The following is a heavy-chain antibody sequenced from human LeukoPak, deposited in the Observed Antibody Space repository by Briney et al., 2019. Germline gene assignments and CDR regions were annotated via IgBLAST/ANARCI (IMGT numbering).Heavy chain of an antibody. CDR1: GFTFSSYS. CDR2: ISSSSSTI. V-gene: IGHV3-48*04. Sequence: GGSLRLSCAASGFTFSSYSMNWVRQAPGKGLEWVSYISSSSSTIYYADSVKGRFTISRDNAKNSLYLQMNSLRAEDTAVYYCARDRYDILTGSYYYYYGMDVWGQGTTVTVSS. D-gene: IGHD3-9*01. CDR3: ARDRYDILTGSYYYYYGMDV. J-gene: IGHJ6*02.